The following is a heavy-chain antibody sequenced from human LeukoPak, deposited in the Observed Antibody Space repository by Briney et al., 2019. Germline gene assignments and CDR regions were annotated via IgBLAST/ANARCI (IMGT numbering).Heavy chain of an antibody. D-gene: IGHD2-15*01. J-gene: IGHJ4*02. V-gene: IGHV3-7*05. CDR2: IKHDGSGK. CDR1: GFVFSSYW. CDR3: ASYCSGGSCCDY. Sequence: WGSLRLSCAASGFVFSSYWMSWVRQAPGGGLEWVANIKHDGSGKYYVDSVKDRFTISRDNAKNSMYLHMNSLRAEDTAVYYCASYCSGGSCCDYWGRGIMVTVSS.